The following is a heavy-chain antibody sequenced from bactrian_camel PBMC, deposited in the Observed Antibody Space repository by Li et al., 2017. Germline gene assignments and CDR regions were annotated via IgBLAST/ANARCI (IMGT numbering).Heavy chain of an antibody. J-gene: IGHJ4*01. Sequence: VQLVESGGGSVQTGGSLRLSCAFSGFTQSSYCMGWFRQGPGKGREGVGAIGRDGTVTYPDSVKGRFTVSKDNAKNTLYLQMNSLKPEDTGMYYCAADLLCAGWVARDYTYWGQGTQVTVS. CDR2: IGRDGTV. CDR3: AADLLCAGWVARDYTY. D-gene: IGHD5*01. CDR1: GFTQSSYC. V-gene: IGHV3S44*01.